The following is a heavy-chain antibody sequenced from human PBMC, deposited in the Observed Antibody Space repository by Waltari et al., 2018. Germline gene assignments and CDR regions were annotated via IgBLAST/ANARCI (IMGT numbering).Heavy chain of an antibody. CDR1: GFTFSSYS. V-gene: IGHV3-21*01. J-gene: IGHJ4*02. Sequence: EVQLVESGGGLVKPGGSLRLSCAASGFTFSSYSMNWVRQAPGKGLGGVSSISSSSSYIDYADSVKGRFTISRDNAKNSLYLQMNSLRAEDTAVYYCAMGSSAPCWGQGTLVTVSS. D-gene: IGHD6-6*01. CDR2: ISSSSSYI. CDR3: AMGSSAPC.